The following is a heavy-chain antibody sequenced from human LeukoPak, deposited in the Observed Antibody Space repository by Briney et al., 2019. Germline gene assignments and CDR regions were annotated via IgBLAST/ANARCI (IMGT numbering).Heavy chain of an antibody. CDR2: IYYSGST. CDR1: GGSIIGYY. J-gene: IGHJ4*02. D-gene: IGHD1-14*01. Sequence: SETLSLTCTVSGGSIIGYYWSWIRQPPGKGLEWIASIYYSGSTNNNPSLKSRITLSLDTSKNQFSLKLSSVTAADTAVYYCARHRGSNLNRSFDFWGQGTLVTVSS. CDR3: ARHRGSNLNRSFDF. V-gene: IGHV4-59*08.